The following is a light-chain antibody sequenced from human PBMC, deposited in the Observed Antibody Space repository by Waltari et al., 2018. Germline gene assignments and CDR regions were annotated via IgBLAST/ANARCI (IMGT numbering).Light chain of an antibody. V-gene: IGKV3-11*01. CDR2: DAS. CDR1: QSVSSD. J-gene: IGKJ4*01. CDR3: QQRSSWPLT. Sequence: EIVLTQSPATLSLSPGERATLSCRASQSVSSDLAWYQQKPGQAPRLLISDASNRATGIPARFSGSGSGTDFTLTISSLEPEDFAVYYFQQRSSWPLTFGGGTKVEIK.